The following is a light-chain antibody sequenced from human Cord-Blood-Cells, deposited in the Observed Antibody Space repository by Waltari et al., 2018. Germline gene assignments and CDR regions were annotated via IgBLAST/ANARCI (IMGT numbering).Light chain of an antibody. J-gene: IGLJ3*02. Sequence: QSVLTQPPSASGTPGQRVTISCSGRSSNIGSNYVYWYQQLPGTAPKLPIYRNKQRPSGVPDRFSGSKSGTSASLAISGLRSEDEADYYCAAWDDSLSGPVFGGGTKLTVL. CDR2: RNK. CDR3: AAWDDSLSGPV. V-gene: IGLV1-47*01. CDR1: SSNIGSNY.